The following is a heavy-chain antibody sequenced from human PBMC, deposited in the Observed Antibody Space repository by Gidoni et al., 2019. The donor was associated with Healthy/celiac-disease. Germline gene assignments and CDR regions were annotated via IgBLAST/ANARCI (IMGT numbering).Heavy chain of an antibody. Sequence: QLQLQESGSGLVKPSQTLSLTCADSGASISSGASAWSWIRQPPGKGLEWIGYIYHSGSTYYNPSLKSRVIISVDRSKIQFSLKLSSVTAADTAVYYCARSNTAMVSAFDIWGQGTMVTVSS. D-gene: IGHD5-18*01. CDR2: IYHSGST. CDR1: GASISSGASA. J-gene: IGHJ3*02. CDR3: ARSNTAMVSAFDI. V-gene: IGHV4-30-2*01.